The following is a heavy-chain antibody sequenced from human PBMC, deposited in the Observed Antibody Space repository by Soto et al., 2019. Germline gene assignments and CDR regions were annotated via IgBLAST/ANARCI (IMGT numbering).Heavy chain of an antibody. CDR1: GFTFSSYA. CDR2: ISYDGSNK. D-gene: IGHD6-13*01. J-gene: IGHJ6*02. Sequence: LRLSCAASGFTFSSYAMHWVRQAPGKGLEWVAVISYDGSNKYYADSVKGRFTISRDNSKNTLYLQMNSLRAEDTAVYYCARDRRSWYLYYYYGMDVWGQGTTVTVSS. V-gene: IGHV3-30-3*01. CDR3: ARDRRSWYLYYYYGMDV.